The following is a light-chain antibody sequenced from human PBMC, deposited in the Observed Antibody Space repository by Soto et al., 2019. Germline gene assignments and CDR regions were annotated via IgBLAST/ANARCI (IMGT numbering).Light chain of an antibody. CDR1: SSNIGSNT. CDR3: AAWDDSLNGPV. Sequence: QSVLTQPPSASGTPRLRVTISCSGSSSNIGSNTVNWYQQLPGTAPKLLIHSNNQRPSGVPDRFSGSKSGTSASLAITGLQSDDEGDYYCAAWDDSLNGPVFGGGTKVTVL. V-gene: IGLV1-44*01. CDR2: SNN. J-gene: IGLJ2*01.